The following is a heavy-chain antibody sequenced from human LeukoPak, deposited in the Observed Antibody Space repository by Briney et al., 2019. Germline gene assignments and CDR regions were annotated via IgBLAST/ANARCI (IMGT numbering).Heavy chain of an antibody. Sequence: GGSLRLSCAASGLSFSSYDMHWVRQATGKGLEWVSAIGTKGDTYYSDSVRGRFTISRENGKDSLYLQMNSLRAGDTAVYYCAREMSDTVTWGWYFDLWGRGTLVTVSS. CDR3: AREMSDTVTWGWYFDL. J-gene: IGHJ2*01. V-gene: IGHV3-13*01. CDR2: IGTKGDT. CDR1: GLSFSSYD. D-gene: IGHD4-17*01.